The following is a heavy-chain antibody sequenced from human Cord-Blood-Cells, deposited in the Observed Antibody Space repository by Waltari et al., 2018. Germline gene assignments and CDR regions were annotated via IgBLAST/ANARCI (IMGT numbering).Heavy chain of an antibody. CDR1: GGSFSGYY. CDR3: ASLNYYYYYGMDV. V-gene: IGHV4-34*01. Sequence: QVQLQQWGAGLLKPSETLSLTCAVYGGSFSGYYWSWIRQPPGTGLEWIGEINHSGSTNYNPSLKSRVTISVDTSKNQFSLKLSSVTAADTAVYYCASLNYYYYYGMDVWGQGTTVTVSS. J-gene: IGHJ6*02. CDR2: INHSGST.